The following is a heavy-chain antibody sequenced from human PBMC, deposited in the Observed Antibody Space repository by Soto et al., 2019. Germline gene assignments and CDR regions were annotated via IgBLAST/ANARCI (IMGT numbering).Heavy chain of an antibody. J-gene: IGHJ6*02. CDR1: GFTFSSYG. Sequence: QVQLVESGGGVVQPGRSLRLSCAASGFTFSSYGMHWVRQAPGKGLEWVAVISYDGSNKYYADSVKGRFTISRDNSKKTLYLKINSRRAEDRVVYYCAKDLEMWQLAPGGYYYYGMDVWGQGTTVTVSS. D-gene: IGHD6-6*01. CDR3: AKDLEMWQLAPGGYYYYGMDV. CDR2: ISYDGSNK. V-gene: IGHV3-30*18.